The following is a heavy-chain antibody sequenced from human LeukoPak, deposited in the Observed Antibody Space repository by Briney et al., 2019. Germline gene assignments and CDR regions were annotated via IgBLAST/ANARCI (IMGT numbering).Heavy chain of an antibody. J-gene: IGHJ5*02. Sequence: GGSLRLSCAASGFTFSTFAMIWVRQPPGKGLEWVSSIFPSGGEIHYADSVRGRFTISRDNSKSTLSLQMNSLRAEDTAVYYCAKGNYYDSSAYNWFDPWGQGTLVTVSS. D-gene: IGHD3-22*01. CDR2: IFPSGGEI. CDR3: AKGNYYDSSAYNWFDP. V-gene: IGHV3-23*01. CDR1: GFTFSTFA.